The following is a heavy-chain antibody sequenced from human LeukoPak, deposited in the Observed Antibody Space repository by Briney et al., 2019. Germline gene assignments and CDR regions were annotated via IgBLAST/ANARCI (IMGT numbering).Heavy chain of an antibody. J-gene: IGHJ4*02. Sequence: ASVKVSCKASGYTFTSYGISWVRQAPGQGLEWMGWISAYNGNTNYAQKLQGRVTMTTDTSTSTAYMELRSLRSDDTAVYYCARDFSYVGTAMPPNYWGQGTLVTVSS. CDR3: ARDFSYVGTAMPPNY. CDR1: GYTFTSYG. CDR2: ISAYNGNT. D-gene: IGHD5-18*01. V-gene: IGHV1-18*01.